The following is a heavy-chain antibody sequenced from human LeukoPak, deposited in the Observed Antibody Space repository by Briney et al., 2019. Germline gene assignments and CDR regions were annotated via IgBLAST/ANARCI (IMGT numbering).Heavy chain of an antibody. CDR1: GGSISSSSYY. J-gene: IGHJ4*02. CDR3: ACSSSSLFDY. D-gene: IGHD6-6*01. Sequence: SETLSLTCTVSGGSISSSSYYWGWIRQPPGKGLEWIGSIYYSGSTYYNPSLKSRVTISVDTSKNQFSLKLSSVTAADTAVYYCACSSSSLFDYWGQGTLVTVSS. CDR2: IYYSGST. V-gene: IGHV4-39*07.